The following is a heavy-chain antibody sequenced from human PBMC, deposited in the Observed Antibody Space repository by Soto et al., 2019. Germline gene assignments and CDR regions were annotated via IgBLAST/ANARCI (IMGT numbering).Heavy chain of an antibody. CDR2: ISDGGTTI. V-gene: IGHV3-48*03. D-gene: IGHD2-8*02. CDR3: VKEYCTGGTCFEAFDL. J-gene: IGHJ3*01. CDR1: GFILSDYE. Sequence: EAELVESGGGLVQPGGSLTLSCAASGFILSDYEVDWVRQAPGRGPEWISYISDGGTTIYYAASVKGRFTISRDDAKKSLYLHMNNLRVDDTAIYFCVKEYCTGGTCFEAFDLWGQGTVVTVSS.